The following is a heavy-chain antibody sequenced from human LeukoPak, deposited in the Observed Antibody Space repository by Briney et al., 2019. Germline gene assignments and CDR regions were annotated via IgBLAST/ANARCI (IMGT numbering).Heavy chain of an antibody. CDR3: AREGSGWYEGLFDY. J-gene: IGHJ4*02. D-gene: IGHD6-19*01. Sequence: GGSLRLSCAASGFTFSSYGMHWVRQAPGKGLEWVANIKQDGSEKYYVDSVKGRFTISRDNAKNSLYLQMNSLRAEDTAVYYYAREGSGWYEGLFDYWGQGTLVTVSS. V-gene: IGHV3-7*01. CDR2: IKQDGSEK. CDR1: GFTFSSYG.